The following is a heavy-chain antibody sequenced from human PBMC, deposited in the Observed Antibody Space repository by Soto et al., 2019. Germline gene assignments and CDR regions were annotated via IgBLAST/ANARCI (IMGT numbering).Heavy chain of an antibody. CDR2: INAGNGNT. Sequence: VSVKVSCKASGYTFTSYAMHWVRQAPGQRLEWMGWINAGNGNTKYSQKFQGRVTITRDTSASTAYMELSSLRSEDTAVYYCARTTVTTRKPFDYWGQGTLVTVSS. D-gene: IGHD4-17*01. CDR1: GYTFTSYA. CDR3: ARTTVTTRKPFDY. J-gene: IGHJ4*02. V-gene: IGHV1-3*01.